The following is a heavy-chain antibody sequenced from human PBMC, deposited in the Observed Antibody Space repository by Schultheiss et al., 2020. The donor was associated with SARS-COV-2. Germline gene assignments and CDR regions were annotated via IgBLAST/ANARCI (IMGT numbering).Heavy chain of an antibody. D-gene: IGHD6-19*01. CDR2: IIPIFGTA. J-gene: IGHJ4*02. CDR3: ASLPYSSGWAFDY. V-gene: IGHV1-69*13. Sequence: SVKVSCKASGGTFSSYAISWVRQAPGQGLEWMGGIIPIFGTANYAQKFQGRVTITADESTSTAYMELSSLRSEDTAVYYCASLPYSSGWAFDYWGQGTLVTVSS. CDR1: GGTFSSYA.